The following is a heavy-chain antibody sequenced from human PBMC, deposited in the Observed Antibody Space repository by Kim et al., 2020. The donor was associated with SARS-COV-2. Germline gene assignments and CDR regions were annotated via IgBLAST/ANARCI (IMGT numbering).Heavy chain of an antibody. Sequence: GGSLRLSCVASGFTFSSYCMHWVRQAPGKGLEWVSCVNSDGSSTCYADSVKGRFTISRDNARNTLYLQMNSLRAEDTAVYYCASLSTGYVWDKFDYWGQGALVTVSS. CDR2: VNSDGSST. CDR1: GFTFSSYC. J-gene: IGHJ4*02. CDR3: ASLSTGYVWDKFDY. D-gene: IGHD3-16*01. V-gene: IGHV3-74*01.